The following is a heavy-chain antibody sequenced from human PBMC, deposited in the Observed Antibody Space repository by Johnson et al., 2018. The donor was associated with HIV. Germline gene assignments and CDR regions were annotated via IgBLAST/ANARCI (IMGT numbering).Heavy chain of an antibody. J-gene: IGHJ3*02. CDR2: IKQDGSEK. CDR3: ARARTVVIARPDAFDI. Sequence: VQLVESGGGLVQPGGSLRLSCAASGFTFSSYWMSWVRQAPGKGLEWVANIKQDGSEKYYVDSVKGRFTISREHAKNSLYLQMNSLRAEDTAVYYCARARTVVIARPDAFDIWGQGTMVTVSS. CDR1: GFTFSSYW. V-gene: IGHV3-7*05. D-gene: IGHD2-21*01.